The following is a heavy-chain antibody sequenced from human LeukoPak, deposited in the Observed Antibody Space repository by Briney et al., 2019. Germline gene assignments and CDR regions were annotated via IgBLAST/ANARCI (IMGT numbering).Heavy chain of an antibody. CDR1: GFAFSSYG. CDR3: AKGPYSSVDY. J-gene: IGHJ4*02. Sequence: GGSLRLSCAASGFAFSSYGMHWVRQAPGKGLEWVAFIRYDGSNKYYADSVKGRFTISRDNSKNTLYLQMSSLRAEDTAVYYCAKGPYSSVDYWGQGTLVTVSS. V-gene: IGHV3-30*02. D-gene: IGHD6-25*01. CDR2: IRYDGSNK.